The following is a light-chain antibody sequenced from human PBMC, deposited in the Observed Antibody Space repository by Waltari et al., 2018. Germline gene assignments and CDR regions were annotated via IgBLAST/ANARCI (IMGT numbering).Light chain of an antibody. CDR3: QSYDSSLSAHI. Sequence: QSVLTQPPSVSGAPGQRVTISCTGSSSNLGGYYVYWYQQLPGMAPKLLIYDNNKRPSGVSDRFSGSKSGTSASLTITGLQTEDEADYYCQSYDSSLSAHIFGAGTRLTVL. CDR2: DNN. J-gene: IGLJ1*01. V-gene: IGLV1-40*01. CDR1: SSNLGGYY.